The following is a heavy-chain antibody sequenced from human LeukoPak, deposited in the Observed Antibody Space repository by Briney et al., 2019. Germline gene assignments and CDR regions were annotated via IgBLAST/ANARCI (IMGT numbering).Heavy chain of an antibody. V-gene: IGHV3-74*01. CDR2: INNDGSST. J-gene: IGHJ6*02. D-gene: IGHD5-18*01. Sequence: PGGSLRLSCAASGFTFSSYWMHWVRQTPGKGLVWVSRINNDGSSTRNADAVKGRFTISRDNAKNTLCLQMNSLRPEDTAVYYCVRGDTYDYYYYYGMDVWGQGTTVTVSS. CDR1: GFTFSSYW. CDR3: VRGDTYDYYYYYGMDV.